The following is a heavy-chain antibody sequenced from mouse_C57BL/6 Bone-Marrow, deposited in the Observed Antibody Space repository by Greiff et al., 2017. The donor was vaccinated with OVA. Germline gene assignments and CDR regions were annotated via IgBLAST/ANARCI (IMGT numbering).Heavy chain of an antibody. V-gene: IGHV1-81*01. D-gene: IGHD3-2*02. CDR1: DYTFTSYG. CDR3: ARRLRLAY. Sequence: QVQLQQSGAELARPGASVKLSCKASDYTFTSYGISWVKQRTGQGLEWIGEIYPRSGSTYYTEKFKGKATLTADKSSSTAYLELRSLTSEDSAVYFCARRLRLAYWGQGTLVTVSA. J-gene: IGHJ3*01. CDR2: IYPRSGST.